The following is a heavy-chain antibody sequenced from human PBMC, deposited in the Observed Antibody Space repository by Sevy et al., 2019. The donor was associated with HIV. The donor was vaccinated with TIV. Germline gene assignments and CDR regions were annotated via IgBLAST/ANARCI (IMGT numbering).Heavy chain of an antibody. Sequence: GSLRLSCAASGFTFSRYWMTWVRQAPGKGLEWVANIKVDGSEKYYVDSVKGRFTISRDNAKNSLYLQMNSLRVEDTALYYCARDCSSTTCLWGLDVWGQGTTVTVSS. V-gene: IGHV3-7*03. CDR3: ARDCSSTTCLWGLDV. CDR1: GFTFSRYW. J-gene: IGHJ6*02. CDR2: IKVDGSEK. D-gene: IGHD2-2*01.